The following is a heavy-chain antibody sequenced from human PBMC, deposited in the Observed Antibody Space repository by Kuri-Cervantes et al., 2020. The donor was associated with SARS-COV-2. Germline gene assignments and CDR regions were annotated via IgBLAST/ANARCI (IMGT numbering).Heavy chain of an antibody. CDR3: VRDPNCSARNCYFDY. CDR1: AYTFTSYG. Sequence: ASVKVSCKASAYTFTSYGISWVRQAPGQELEWMAWIDCYNGRTEYARTLQGRLTVTTDASTSTAYMELRSLRSDDTAVYYCVRDPNCSARNCYFDYWGQGTQVTVSS. D-gene: IGHD2-15*01. V-gene: IGHV1-18*01. J-gene: IGHJ4*02. CDR2: IDCYNGRT.